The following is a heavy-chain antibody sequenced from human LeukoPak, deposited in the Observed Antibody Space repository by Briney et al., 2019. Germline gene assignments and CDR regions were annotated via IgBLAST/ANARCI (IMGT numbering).Heavy chain of an antibody. CDR3: ARGVTTYPRDYYYMDV. V-gene: IGHV4-39*07. D-gene: IGHD4-11*01. Sequence: SETLSLTCTVSGGSISSSSYYWGWIRQPPGKGLEWIGSIYYSGSTYYNPSLKSRVTISVDTSKNQFSLKLSSVTAADTAVYYCARGVTTYPRDYYYMDVWGKGTTVTVSS. CDR2: IYYSGST. CDR1: GGSISSSSYY. J-gene: IGHJ6*03.